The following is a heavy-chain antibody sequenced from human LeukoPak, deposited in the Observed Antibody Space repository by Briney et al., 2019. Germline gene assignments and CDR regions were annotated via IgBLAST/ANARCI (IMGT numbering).Heavy chain of an antibody. Sequence: EGSLRLSCAASGFIFSDYYMTWIRQTPGKGLEWVGRIKSKIDGGTIDYAAPVKGRFTISRDDSRNTLYLQMNSLKTEDTAVYYCTTRRQDGWWGQGTLVTVSS. CDR1: GFIFSDYY. D-gene: IGHD2-15*01. CDR2: IKSKIDGGTI. CDR3: TTRRQDGW. V-gene: IGHV3-15*01. J-gene: IGHJ4*02.